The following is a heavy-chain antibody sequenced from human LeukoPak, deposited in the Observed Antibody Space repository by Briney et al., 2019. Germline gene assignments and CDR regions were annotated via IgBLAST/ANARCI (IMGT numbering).Heavy chain of an antibody. V-gene: IGHV3-21*01. Sequence: GGSLRLSCAASEFTFSSYGMTWVRQAPGKGLEWVSSISSSSSYIYYADSVKGRFTISRDNAKNSLYLQMNSLRAEDTAMYYCARDRGAYYYDSSGYYDFDYWGQCTLVTVSS. J-gene: IGHJ4*02. D-gene: IGHD3-22*01. CDR1: EFTFSSYG. CDR3: ARDRGAYYYDSSGYYDFDY. CDR2: ISSSSSYI.